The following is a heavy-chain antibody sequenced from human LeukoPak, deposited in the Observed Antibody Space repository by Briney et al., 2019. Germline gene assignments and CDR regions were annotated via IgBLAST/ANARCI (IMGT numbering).Heavy chain of an antibody. CDR3: ARDNSVGDYAWWFDP. Sequence: GASVKVSCKASGYTFTTPYMHWVRQAPGQGLEWMGLINPSGTTTNYAQKFRGRVTMTRDLSTSTDYMELSSLRSDDTAVYFCARDNSVGDYAWWFDPWGQGTLVTVSS. V-gene: IGHV1-46*01. D-gene: IGHD1-26*01. CDR1: GYTFTTPY. J-gene: IGHJ5*02. CDR2: INPSGTTT.